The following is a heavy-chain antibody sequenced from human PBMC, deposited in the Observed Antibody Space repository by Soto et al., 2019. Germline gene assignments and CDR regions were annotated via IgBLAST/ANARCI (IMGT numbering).Heavy chain of an antibody. CDR3: AREGNLGRWIQPLES. Sequence: PSETLSLTCTVSGYSISTYSSSCIRQPPGKGLEWIGNLHYNGNTKYRPSLKSRVTMSVDTSKNHFSLKLISVTTADTAVYFCAREGNLGRWIQPLESWGQGTLVTVSS. V-gene: IGHV4-59*01. J-gene: IGHJ4*02. CDR1: GYSISTYS. CDR2: LHYNGNT. D-gene: IGHD2-2*03.